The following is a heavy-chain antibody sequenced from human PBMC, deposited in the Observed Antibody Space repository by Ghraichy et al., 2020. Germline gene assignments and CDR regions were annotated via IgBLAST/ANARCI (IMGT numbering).Heavy chain of an antibody. CDR2: IIPIFGTA. CDR1: GGTFSSYA. J-gene: IGHJ4*02. D-gene: IGHD2-15*01. Sequence: SVKVSCKASGGTFSSYAISWVRQAPGQGLEWMGGIIPIFGTANYAQKFQGRVTITADESTSTAYMELSSLRSEDTAVYYCARVHAVVAPWAYFDYWGQGTLVTVSS. CDR3: ARVHAVVAPWAYFDY. V-gene: IGHV1-69*13.